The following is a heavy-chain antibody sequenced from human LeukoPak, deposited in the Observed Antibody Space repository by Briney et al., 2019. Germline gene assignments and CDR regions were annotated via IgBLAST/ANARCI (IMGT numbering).Heavy chain of an antibody. CDR2: IYYSGST. V-gene: IGHV4-59*08. Sequence: SETLSLTCTVSGDSISSYYWSWIRQPPGKGLEWIGYIYYSGSTKYNPSLKSRVTISLDTSKTQFSLNLSSVTATDTAVYYCARLNKPGWFDPWGQGALVTVSS. CDR3: ARLNKPGWFDP. J-gene: IGHJ5*02. CDR1: GDSISSYY. D-gene: IGHD1-14*01.